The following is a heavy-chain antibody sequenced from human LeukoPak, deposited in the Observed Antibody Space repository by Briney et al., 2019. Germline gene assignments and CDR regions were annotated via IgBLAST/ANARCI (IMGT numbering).Heavy chain of an antibody. J-gene: IGHJ4*02. Sequence: GGSLRLSCAASGFTFSSYAMNWVRQAPGKGLEWVSISGSGGDTYYADSVKGRFTISRDNSKHTLYPQMNSLRAEDTAVYYCAKAPGATYGTYYFDYWGQGTLVTVSS. CDR3: AKAPGATYGTYYFDY. D-gene: IGHD4/OR15-4a*01. CDR1: GFTFSSYA. CDR2: SGSGGDT. V-gene: IGHV3-23*01.